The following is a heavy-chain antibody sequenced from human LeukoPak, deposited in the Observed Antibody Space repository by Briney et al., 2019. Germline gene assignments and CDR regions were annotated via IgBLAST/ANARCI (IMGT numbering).Heavy chain of an antibody. D-gene: IGHD3-22*01. CDR2: IYSGGST. J-gene: IGHJ4*02. CDR1: GFTVSSKY. Sequence: GGSLRLSCAASGFTVSSKYMSWVRQAPGKGLYGVSIIYSGGSTYYADSVKGRFTISRDNSKNTLYLQMNSLRAEDTAVYYCASRYYYDSSGYYNVDYWGQGTLVTVSS. CDR3: ASRYYYDSSGYYNVDY. V-gene: IGHV3-53*01.